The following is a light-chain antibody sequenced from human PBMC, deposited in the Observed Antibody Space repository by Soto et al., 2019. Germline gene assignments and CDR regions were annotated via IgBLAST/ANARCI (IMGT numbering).Light chain of an antibody. CDR3: CSYAGSYTLV. J-gene: IGLJ2*01. CDR1: SSDVGGYNF. V-gene: IGLV2-11*01. CDR2: DVN. Sequence: QSALTQPRSVSGSPGQSVTISCTGTSSDVGGYNFVSWYQHHPGKAPKIIIYDVNKRPSGVPDRFSGSKSGNTASLTISGLQTEDEADYYCCSYAGSYTLVFGGGTKVTVL.